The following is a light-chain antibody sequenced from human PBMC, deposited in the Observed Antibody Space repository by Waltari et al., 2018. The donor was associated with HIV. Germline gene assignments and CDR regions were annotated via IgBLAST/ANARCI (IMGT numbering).Light chain of an antibody. CDR1: QHIGFN. V-gene: IGKV1-39*01. CDR3: QQSHGLPYT. J-gene: IGKJ2*01. Sequence: DIQMTQSPTSLSASVADNVTINCRASQHIGFNVNWYQYKTGRAPRLLIAATSNLKSGVPSRFSGSGFGTHFSLTISGPRSDDFAQYFCQQSHGLPYTFGQGTRLEI. CDR2: ATS.